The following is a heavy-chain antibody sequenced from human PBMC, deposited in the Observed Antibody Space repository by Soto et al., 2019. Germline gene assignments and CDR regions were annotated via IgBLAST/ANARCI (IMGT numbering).Heavy chain of an antibody. CDR1: GFTFSTYA. V-gene: IGHV3-30-3*01. Sequence: QVPLVESGGGVVQPGRSLRLSCAASGFTFSTYAMHWVRQAPGKGLEWVAVISYDGSNKYYADSVKGRFTIARDNSKNTLSLQMNSLRAEEMAVYYGARDRSPYSSGWHNRHFDYWGQGTLGTVSS. J-gene: IGHJ4*02. CDR3: ARDRSPYSSGWHNRHFDY. CDR2: ISYDGSNK. D-gene: IGHD6-19*01.